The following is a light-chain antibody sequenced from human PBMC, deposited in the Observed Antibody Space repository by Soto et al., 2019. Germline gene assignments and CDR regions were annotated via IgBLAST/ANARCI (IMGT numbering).Light chain of an antibody. CDR3: QQYNNWPPWT. CDR1: QDIRNT. Sequence: DIQMTQSPSSLSASVGDRVAIYCRASQDIRNTLAWYQQKPGKAPQLLIYAASTLQSGVPSRFNGSGSGTDFTLTINSLQSEDFAVYYCQQYNNWPPWTFGQGTKVDIK. V-gene: IGKV1-17*01. J-gene: IGKJ1*01. CDR2: AAS.